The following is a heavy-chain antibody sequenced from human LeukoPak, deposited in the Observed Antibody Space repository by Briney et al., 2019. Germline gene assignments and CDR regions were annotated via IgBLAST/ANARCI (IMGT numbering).Heavy chain of an antibody. D-gene: IGHD2-2*01. CDR1: GYTFTTYS. Sequence: ASVKVSCKASGYTFTTYSLAWVRQAPGQSLEWMGGISVNNGGTNYAQSFQDRVTLTSDTSTNTAYLELRSLRSDDTAIIYCATATQPRGYFLHWGQGTLVTVSS. CDR3: ATATQPRGYFLH. CDR2: ISVNNGGT. J-gene: IGHJ1*01. V-gene: IGHV1-18*01.